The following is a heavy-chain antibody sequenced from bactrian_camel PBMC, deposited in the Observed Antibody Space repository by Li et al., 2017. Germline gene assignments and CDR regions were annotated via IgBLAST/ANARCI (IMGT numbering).Heavy chain of an antibody. J-gene: IGHJ4*01. CDR3: ATWLVYCD. CDR2: IYSARFNT. V-gene: IGHV3-2*01. Sequence: HVQLVESGGGLVQPGGSLRLSCAASGLTFSDNYINWVRQAPGKGLEWVASIYSARFNTYYSDSVKGRFTVSRVNSKNTAYLQMNSLKSEDTALYYCATWLVYCDWGQGTQVTVS. D-gene: IGHD1*01. CDR1: GLTFSDNY.